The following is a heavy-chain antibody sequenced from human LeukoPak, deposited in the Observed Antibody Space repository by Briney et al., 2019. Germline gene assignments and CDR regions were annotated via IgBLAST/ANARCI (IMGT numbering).Heavy chain of an antibody. J-gene: IGHJ4*02. CDR1: GYSFTSNR. Sequence: GESLKISCKGSGYSFTSNRISWVRQMPGKGLEWMGSIDPDDSYSNYSPSFQGHVTISADKAISTSYLQWSSLKASDTAMYYCARNPYGDYFEYWGQGTLVTVSS. CDR2: IDPDDSYS. D-gene: IGHD4-17*01. CDR3: ARNPYGDYFEY. V-gene: IGHV5-10-1*01.